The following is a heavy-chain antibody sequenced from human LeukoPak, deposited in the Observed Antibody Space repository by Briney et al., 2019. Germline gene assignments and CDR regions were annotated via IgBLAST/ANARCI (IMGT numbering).Heavy chain of an antibody. CDR1: GFTVSNNY. V-gene: IGHV3-53*01. CDR3: AELGITMIGGV. Sequence: GGSLRLSCAASGFTVSNNYMSWVRQAPGKGLKWVSLIYSGGNTYYADSVKGRFTISRDNAKNSLYLQMNSLRAEDTAVYYCAELGITMIGGVWGKGTTVTISS. CDR2: IYSGGNT. J-gene: IGHJ6*04. D-gene: IGHD3-10*02.